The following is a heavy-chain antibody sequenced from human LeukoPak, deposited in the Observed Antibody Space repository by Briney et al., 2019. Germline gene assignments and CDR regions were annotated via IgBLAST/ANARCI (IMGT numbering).Heavy chain of an antibody. CDR3: ARDPYSGKYGAFDI. D-gene: IGHD1-26*01. Sequence: GGSLRLSCVASGFSFSTSSTTWVRQSPGKGLEWLANIKEDGSGKVYVDSVKGRFTISRDNAKNSLYLQMDTLRVDDSAVYYCARDPYSGKYGAFDIWGQGTMVTISS. CDR1: GFSFSTSS. V-gene: IGHV3-7*01. CDR2: IKEDGSGK. J-gene: IGHJ3*02.